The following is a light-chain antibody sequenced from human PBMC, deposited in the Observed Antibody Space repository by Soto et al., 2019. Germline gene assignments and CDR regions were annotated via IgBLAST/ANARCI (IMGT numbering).Light chain of an antibody. J-gene: IGKJ2*01. CDR1: RNINNF. Sequence: DIQMTQSPSSLSASVGDRVTITCRASRNINNFLNWYQQKPGKAPKLLIYATSSLQSGVPSRFSGSGSGTDFTLTISSLQPEDFANYYCQQSYSSPYTFGQGTKLEIK. CDR2: ATS. CDR3: QQSYSSPYT. V-gene: IGKV1-39*01.